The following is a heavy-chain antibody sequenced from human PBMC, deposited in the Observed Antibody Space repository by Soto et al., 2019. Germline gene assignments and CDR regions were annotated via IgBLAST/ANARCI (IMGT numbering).Heavy chain of an antibody. CDR1: GFTFSSYA. CDR2: ISGSGGST. CDR3: AKDLRVQGSSSPGGMDV. J-gene: IGHJ6*02. V-gene: IGHV3-23*01. D-gene: IGHD6-6*01. Sequence: GGSLRLSCAASGFTFSSYAMSWVRLAPGKGLEWVSAISGSGGSTYYADSVKGRFTISRDNSKNTLYLQMNSLRAEDTAVYYCAKDLRVQGSSSPGGMDVWGQGTTVTVSS.